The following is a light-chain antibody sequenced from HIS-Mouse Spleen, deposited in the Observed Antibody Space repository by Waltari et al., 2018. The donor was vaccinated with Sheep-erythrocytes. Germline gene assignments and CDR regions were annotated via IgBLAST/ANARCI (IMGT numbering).Light chain of an antibody. V-gene: IGKV2-30*01. Sequence: DVVMPQSPLSLPVTLGQPASISCRSSQSLVYSDGNTYLNWFQQRPGQSPRRPINKVSNRDSGVPDRFSGSGSGTDFTLKISRVEAEDVGVYYCMQGTHWLYTFGQGTKLEIK. CDR3: MQGTHWLYT. CDR2: KVS. CDR1: QSLVYSDGNTY. J-gene: IGKJ2*01.